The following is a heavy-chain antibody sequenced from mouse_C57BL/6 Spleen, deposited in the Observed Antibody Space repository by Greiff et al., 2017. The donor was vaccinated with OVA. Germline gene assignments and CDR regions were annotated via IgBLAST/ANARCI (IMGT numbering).Heavy chain of an antibody. J-gene: IGHJ1*03. CDR3: ARERKGYGNYVYFDV. CDR2: INPGSGGT. CDR1: GYAFTNYL. Sequence: VQLQQSGAELVRPGTSVKVSCKASGYAFTNYLIEWVKQRPGQGLEWIGVINPGSGGTNYKEKFKGKATLTADKSSSTAYMQLSSLTSEDSAVYFCARERKGYGNYVYFDVWGTGTTVTVSS. V-gene: IGHV1-54*01. D-gene: IGHD2-10*02.